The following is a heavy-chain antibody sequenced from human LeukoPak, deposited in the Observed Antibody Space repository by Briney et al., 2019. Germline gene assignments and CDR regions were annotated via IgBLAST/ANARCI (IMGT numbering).Heavy chain of an antibody. V-gene: IGHV1-69*04. J-gene: IGHJ4*02. CDR3: ARAPPPYSSSDY. Sequence: SVKVSYKASGGTFSSYAISWVRQAPGQGLEWMGRIIPILGIANYAQKFQGRVTITADKSTSTAYMELSSLRSEDTAVYYCARAPPPYSSSDYWGQGTLVTVSS. CDR1: GGTFSSYA. CDR2: IIPILGIA. D-gene: IGHD6-6*01.